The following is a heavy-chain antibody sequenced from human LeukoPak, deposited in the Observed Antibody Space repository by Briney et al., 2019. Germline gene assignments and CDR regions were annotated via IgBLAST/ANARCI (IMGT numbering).Heavy chain of an antibody. Sequence: GGSLRLSCAASGFTFSSYSMNWVRQAPGKGLEWVSSIRSSSIYKYYADSVKGRFTISRDNAKKSLYLQMNILRAEDTAVYYCASSRYDSSGYYGIIGYWGQGTLVTVSS. CDR3: ASSRYDSSGYYGIIGY. CDR1: GFTFSSYS. D-gene: IGHD3-22*01. CDR2: IRSSSIYK. J-gene: IGHJ4*02. V-gene: IGHV3-21*01.